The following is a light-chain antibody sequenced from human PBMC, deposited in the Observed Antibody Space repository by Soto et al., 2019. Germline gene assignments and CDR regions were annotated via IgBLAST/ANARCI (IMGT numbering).Light chain of an antibody. CDR2: AAS. Sequence: IQLTQSPSSLSASVGDRVTITCRASQGLSSYLAWFQQKPGKAPKLLIYAASTLQTGVPSRFSGSESGTYFTRTISSLQPEDVATYYCQQVNNYPLTFGGGTKVEIK. J-gene: IGKJ4*01. CDR1: QGLSSY. CDR3: QQVNNYPLT. V-gene: IGKV1-9*01.